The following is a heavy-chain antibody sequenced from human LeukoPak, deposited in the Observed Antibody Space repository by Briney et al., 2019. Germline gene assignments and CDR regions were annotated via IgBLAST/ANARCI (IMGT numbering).Heavy chain of an antibody. Sequence: GGSLRLSCAASGFTFRSYAMSWVRQAPGKGLEWVSIISGSGTNTYYADSVKGRFTISRDNSKNTLYLQMNSLRAGDTAVYYCARDRDGSFDYWGQGTLVTVSS. V-gene: IGHV3-23*01. CDR1: GFTFRSYA. CDR2: ISGSGTNT. CDR3: ARDRDGSFDY. D-gene: IGHD2-15*01. J-gene: IGHJ4*02.